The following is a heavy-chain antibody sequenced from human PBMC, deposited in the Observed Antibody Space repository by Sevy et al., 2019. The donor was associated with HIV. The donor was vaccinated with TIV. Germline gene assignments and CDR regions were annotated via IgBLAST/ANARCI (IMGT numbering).Heavy chain of an antibody. CDR1: GFTFSSYW. CDR2: IKQDGSGK. D-gene: IGHD3-10*01. V-gene: IGHV3-7*03. J-gene: IGHJ6*03. Sequence: GGSLRLSCAASGFTFSSYWMSWVRQAPGKGLEWVANIKQDGSGKYYVDSVKGRFTISRDNAKNSLYLQMNSLRAEDTAVYYCARESGAWFGESYYYYMDVWGKGTTVTVSS. CDR3: ARESGAWFGESYYYYMDV.